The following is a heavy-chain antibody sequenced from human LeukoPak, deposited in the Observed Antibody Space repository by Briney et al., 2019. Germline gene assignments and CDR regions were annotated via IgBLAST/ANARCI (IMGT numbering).Heavy chain of an antibody. CDR2: ISYDGSNK. CDR1: GFTFSSYA. CDR3: ATALAYCGGDCYKNDY. V-gene: IGHV3-30*04. Sequence: GGSLRLSCAASGFTFSSYAMHWVRQAPGKGLEWVAVISYDGSNKYYADSVKGRFTISGDNSKNTLYLQMNSLRAEDTAVYYCATALAYCGGDCYKNDYWGQGTLVTVSS. D-gene: IGHD2-21*02. J-gene: IGHJ4*02.